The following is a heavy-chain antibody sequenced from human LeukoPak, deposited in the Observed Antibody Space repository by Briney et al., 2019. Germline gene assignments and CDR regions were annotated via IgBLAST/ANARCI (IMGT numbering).Heavy chain of an antibody. J-gene: IGHJ4*02. CDR3: AKDALRTTGTTPLLYFDY. Sequence: GGSLRLSCAASGFTFSSYSMNWVRQAPGKGLEWVSAISGSGGSTYYADSVKGRFTISRDNSKNTLYLQMNSLRAEDTAVYYCAKDALRTTGTTPLLYFDYWGQGTLVTVSS. CDR1: GFTFSSYS. D-gene: IGHD1-1*01. CDR2: ISGSGGST. V-gene: IGHV3-23*01.